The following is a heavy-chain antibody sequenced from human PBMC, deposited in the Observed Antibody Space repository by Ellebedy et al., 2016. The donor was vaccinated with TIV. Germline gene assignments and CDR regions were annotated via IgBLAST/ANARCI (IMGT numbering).Heavy chain of an antibody. CDR1: GGSFSGYY. D-gene: IGHD6-6*01. CDR2: INHSGST. CDR3: ARRPKYSSSSGMYYFDY. J-gene: IGHJ4*02. Sequence: MPSETLSLTCAVYGGSFSGYYWSWIRQPPGKGLEWIGEINHSGSTNYNPSLKSRVTISVDTSKNQFSLKLSYVTAADTAVYYCARRPKYSSSSGMYYFDYWGQGTLVTVSS. V-gene: IGHV4-34*01.